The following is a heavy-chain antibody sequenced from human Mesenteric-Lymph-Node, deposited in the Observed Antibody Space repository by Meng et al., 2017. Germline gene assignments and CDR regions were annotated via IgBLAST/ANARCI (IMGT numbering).Heavy chain of an antibody. J-gene: IGHJ5*02. V-gene: IGHV4-31*03. CDR1: GGSISSGGYY. Sequence: VARRGSGPGLVQPSQTPSLTCTVSGGSISSGGYYWSWIRQHPGKGLEWIGYIHSSGSTYYNPSLRSRLTISVDTSKNQFSLKLSSVTAADTAVYYCARASYGSGSPLGESWFDPWGQGTLVTVSS. CDR2: IHSSGST. CDR3: ARASYGSGSPLGESWFDP. D-gene: IGHD3-10*01.